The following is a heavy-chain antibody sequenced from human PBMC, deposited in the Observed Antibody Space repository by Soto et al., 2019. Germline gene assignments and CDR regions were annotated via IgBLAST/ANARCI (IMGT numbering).Heavy chain of an antibody. CDR3: ARRLADCSSTSCYTPDYYYYGMDV. J-gene: IGHJ6*02. V-gene: IGHV5-51*01. Sequence: PGESLKSSCKGSGCSFTSYWIGWVRQMPGKGLEWMGIIYPGDSDTRYSPSFQGQVTISADKSISTAYLQWSSLKASDTAMYYCARRLADCSSTSCYTPDYYYYGMDVWGQGTTVTVSS. CDR2: IYPGDSDT. CDR1: GCSFTSYW. D-gene: IGHD2-2*02.